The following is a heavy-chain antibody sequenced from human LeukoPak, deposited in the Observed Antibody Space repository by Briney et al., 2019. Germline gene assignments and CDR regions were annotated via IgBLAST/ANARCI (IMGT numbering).Heavy chain of an antibody. CDR3: ARGRGVVKSFSWFDP. Sequence: SETLSLTCAVYGGSFSGYYWSWIRQPPGKGLEWIGEINHSGSTNYNPSLKSRVTISVDTSKNQFSLKLSSVTAADPAVYYCARGRGVVKSFSWFDPWGQGTLVTVSS. CDR1: GGSFSGYY. D-gene: IGHD3-3*01. CDR2: INHSGST. J-gene: IGHJ5*02. V-gene: IGHV4-34*01.